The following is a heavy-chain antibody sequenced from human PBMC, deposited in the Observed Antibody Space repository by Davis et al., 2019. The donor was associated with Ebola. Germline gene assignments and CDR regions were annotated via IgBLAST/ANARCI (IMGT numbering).Heavy chain of an antibody. CDR2: IWYDGSNK. D-gene: IGHD6-6*01. CDR1: GFTFSSYS. J-gene: IGHJ6*02. Sequence: GESLKISCAASGFTFSSYSMNWVRQAPGKGLEWVAVIWYDGSNKYYADSVKGRFTISRDNAKNSLYLQMNSLRAEDTAVYYCARLAIAARLYYYYYYGMDVWGQGTTVTVSS. CDR3: ARLAIAARLYYYYYYGMDV. V-gene: IGHV3-33*08.